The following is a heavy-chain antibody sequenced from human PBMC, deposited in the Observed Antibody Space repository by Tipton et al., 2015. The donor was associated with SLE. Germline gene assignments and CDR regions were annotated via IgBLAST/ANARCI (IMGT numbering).Heavy chain of an antibody. D-gene: IGHD6-13*01. CDR2: INHSGST. CDR3: ARRVSAAGLRG. V-gene: IGHV4-34*01. J-gene: IGHJ4*02. Sequence: TLSLTCAVYGGSLSGYYWSWIRQPPGKGLEWIGEINHSGSTNYNPSLKSRVTISVDTSKNQFSLKLSSVTAADTAVYYCARRVSAAGLRGWGQGTLVTASS. CDR1: GGSLSGYY.